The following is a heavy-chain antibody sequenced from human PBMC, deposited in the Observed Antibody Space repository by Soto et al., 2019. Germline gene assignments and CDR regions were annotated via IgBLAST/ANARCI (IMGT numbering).Heavy chain of an antibody. CDR1: GFTFSTYW. CDR3: TRSITGFSYADS. CDR2: INGDGSDT. Sequence: EVQLVESGGVLVQPGGSLRLSCAASGFTFSTYWMHWVRQAPGKGLVWLSRINGDGSDTVYADSVKGRFTISRDNAKNTLYLQMKGLRAEDTAVYYCTRSITGFSYADSWGQGTLVTVSS. D-gene: IGHD2-2*01. J-gene: IGHJ4*02. V-gene: IGHV3-74*01.